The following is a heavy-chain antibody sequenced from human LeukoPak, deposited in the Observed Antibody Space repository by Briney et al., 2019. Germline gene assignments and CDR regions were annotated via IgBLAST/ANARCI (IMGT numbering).Heavy chain of an antibody. J-gene: IGHJ6*03. Sequence: SETLSLTCSVSGGSISSYYWSWIRQPPGKGLEWIGYIYYSGSTNYNPSLKSRVTISVDTSKNQFSLKLSSVTAADTAVYYCARTTEGGYTYDYFYYYYMDVWGKGTTVTIS. CDR1: GGSISSYY. D-gene: IGHD5-18*01. CDR3: ARTTEGGYTYDYFYYYYMDV. CDR2: IYYSGST. V-gene: IGHV4-59*01.